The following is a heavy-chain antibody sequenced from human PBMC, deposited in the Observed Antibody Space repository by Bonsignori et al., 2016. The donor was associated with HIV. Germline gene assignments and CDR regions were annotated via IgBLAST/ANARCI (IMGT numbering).Heavy chain of an antibody. CDR2: IYSGGNT. CDR3: ARDKDYYDNGGFWTNCFDP. V-gene: IGHV3-66*01. J-gene: IGHJ5*02. D-gene: IGHD3-22*01. Sequence: WIRQPPGKGLEWVSVIYSGGNTYYADSVKGRFTISRDNSKNTLYLQLNSLRAEDTAVYYCARDKDYYDNGGFWTNCFDPWGHGTLVTVSS.